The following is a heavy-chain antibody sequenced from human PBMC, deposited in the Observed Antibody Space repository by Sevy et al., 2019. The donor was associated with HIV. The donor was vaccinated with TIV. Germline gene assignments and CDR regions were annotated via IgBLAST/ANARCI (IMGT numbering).Heavy chain of an antibody. CDR2: ISAYNGNT. CDR3: ARSPYYYYYMDV. Sequence: ASVKVSCKASGYTFTSYGISWVRQVPGQGLEWMGWISAYNGNTNYAQKLQGRVTMTTDTSTSTAYMELRSLRSDDTAVYYCARSPYYYYYMDVWGKGTTVTVSS. CDR1: GYTFTSYG. J-gene: IGHJ6*03. V-gene: IGHV1-18*04.